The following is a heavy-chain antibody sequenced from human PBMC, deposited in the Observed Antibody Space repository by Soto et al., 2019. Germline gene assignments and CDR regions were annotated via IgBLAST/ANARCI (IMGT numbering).Heavy chain of an antibody. V-gene: IGHV3-33*01. D-gene: IGHD4-17*01. J-gene: IGHJ6*02. CDR1: GFTFSSYG. Sequence: QVQLVESGGGVVQPGRSLRLSCAASGFTFSSYGMHWVRQAPGKGLEWVAVIWYDGSNKYYADSVKGRFTISRDNSKNTLYLQMNSLRAEDTAVYYCARPDYGGNSDYYGRDVWGQGTTVTVSS. CDR3: ARPDYGGNSDYYGRDV. CDR2: IWYDGSNK.